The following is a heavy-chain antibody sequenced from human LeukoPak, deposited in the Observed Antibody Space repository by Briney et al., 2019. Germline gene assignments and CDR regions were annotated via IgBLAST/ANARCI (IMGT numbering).Heavy chain of an antibody. D-gene: IGHD6-13*01. CDR2: ISSSSSYI. J-gene: IGHJ4*02. V-gene: IGHV3-21*04. CDR3: ARGTLKAAATDFDY. Sequence: PGGSLRLSCAASGFTFSSYSMNWVRQAPGKGLEWVSSISSSSSYIYYADSVKGRFTISRDNAKNSLYLQMNSLRAEDTALYYCARGTLKAAATDFDYWGQGTLVTVSS. CDR1: GFTFSSYS.